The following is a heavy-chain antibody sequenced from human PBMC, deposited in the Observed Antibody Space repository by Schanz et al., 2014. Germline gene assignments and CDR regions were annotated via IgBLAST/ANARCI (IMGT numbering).Heavy chain of an antibody. CDR1: GFTFSNYA. J-gene: IGHJ6*04. D-gene: IGHD1-26*01. Sequence: QVQLVESGGGVVQPGRSLRLSCAASGFTFSNYAMHWVRQAPGKGLECVSILYIRSTYYADSVKGRFTISRDNAKNSLYLEMTSLRGEDTAVYYCVKDLQRELLRDDHYYGRDGWGKATRGNVSS. V-gene: IGHV3-NL1*01. CDR2: LYIRST. CDR3: VKDLQRELLRDDHYYGRDG.